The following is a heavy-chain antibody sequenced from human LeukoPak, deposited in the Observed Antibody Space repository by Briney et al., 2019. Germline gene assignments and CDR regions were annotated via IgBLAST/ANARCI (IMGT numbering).Heavy chain of an antibody. V-gene: IGHV3-23*01. CDR3: ARDSSVPPAALVAFDF. CDR2: ISGSGSTT. J-gene: IGHJ3*01. D-gene: IGHD2-2*01. CDR1: AFSFSNYG. Sequence: GSLRLSCAASAFSFSNYGMTWVRQAPGKGLEWVSFISGSGSTTYYADSVGGRFTISRDNSKNTLYLQMDSLRAEDTALYYCARDSSVPPAALVAFDFWGQGTRVTVSA.